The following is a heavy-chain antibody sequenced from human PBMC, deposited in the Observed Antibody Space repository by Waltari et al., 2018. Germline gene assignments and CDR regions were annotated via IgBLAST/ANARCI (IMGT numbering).Heavy chain of an antibody. CDR3: AKIGVLTANFDY. D-gene: IGHD2-21*02. J-gene: IGHJ4*02. Sequence: DVQLVDSGGGLVQPGGSLRLSCAASGTTFTTYAMGGSRQAPGTGLEWVASIDNSGRNTVYADSVKGRFTISRDNAKHTLLLQMSSLRAEDTAVYYCAKIGVLTANFDYWGQGALVTVSS. CDR2: IDNSGRNT. V-gene: IGHV3-23*04. CDR1: GTTFTTYA.